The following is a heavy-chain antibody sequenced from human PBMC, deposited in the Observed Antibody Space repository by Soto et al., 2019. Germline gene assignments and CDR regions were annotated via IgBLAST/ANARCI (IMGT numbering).Heavy chain of an antibody. D-gene: IGHD3-3*01. CDR2: VSNSGSTM. Sequence: GGSLRLSCAASGFTFSSYAMSWVRQAPGKGLEWISCVSNSGSTMYYSDSVKGRFTISRDNAMNSLYLQMNSLRDEDTAVYYCARGGWNYDCLDVWGQGTTVTVSS. CDR1: GFTFSSYA. V-gene: IGHV3-48*02. J-gene: IGHJ6*02. CDR3: ARGGWNYDCLDV.